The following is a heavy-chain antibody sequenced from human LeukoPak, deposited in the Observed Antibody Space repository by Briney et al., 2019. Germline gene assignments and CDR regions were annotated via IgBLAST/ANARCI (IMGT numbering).Heavy chain of an antibody. CDR1: GFTFSSYW. J-gene: IGHJ3*02. D-gene: IGHD5/OR15-5a*01. V-gene: IGHV3-7*03. CDR3: AREENGGVYDDGFDI. CDR2: IKEDGSEK. Sequence: GGSLRLSCAASGFTFSSYWMSWVRQAPGKGLEWVANIKEDGSEKYYVDSVKGRFTISRDNAKNSVYLQMNSLRAEDTAVYYCAREENGGVYDDGFDIWGQGTMVTVSS.